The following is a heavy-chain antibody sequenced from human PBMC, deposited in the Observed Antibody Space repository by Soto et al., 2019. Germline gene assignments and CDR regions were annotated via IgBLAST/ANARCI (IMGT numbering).Heavy chain of an antibody. Sequence: PSETLSLTCAVSGYSISSGHSWGWIRQPPGKGLEWIGSIFHTGSTYYNPSLKSRVTLSVDTSKNQFSLKLSSVTAADTAVYYCARESRQARYYYYYGMDVWGQGTTVTVSS. V-gene: IGHV4-38-2*02. CDR3: ARESRQARYYYYYGMDV. CDR1: GYSISSGHS. CDR2: IFHTGST. J-gene: IGHJ6*02.